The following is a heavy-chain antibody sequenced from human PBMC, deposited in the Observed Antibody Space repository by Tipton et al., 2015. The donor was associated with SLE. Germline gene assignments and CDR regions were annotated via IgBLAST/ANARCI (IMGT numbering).Heavy chain of an antibody. D-gene: IGHD3-22*01. CDR1: GFTFSSYS. CDR2: ISSSSSYI. J-gene: IGHJ1*01. Sequence: SLRLSCAASGFTFSSYSMNWVRQAPGKGLEWVSSISSSSSYIYYADSVKGRFTISRDNAKNSLYLQMNSLRAEDTAVYYCARGRRGYYYEFQHWGQGTLVTVSS. CDR3: ARGRRGYYYEFQH. V-gene: IGHV3-21*01.